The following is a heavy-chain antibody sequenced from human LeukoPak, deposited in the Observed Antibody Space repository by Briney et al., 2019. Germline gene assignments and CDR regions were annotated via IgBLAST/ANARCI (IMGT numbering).Heavy chain of an antibody. V-gene: IGHV3-23*01. J-gene: IGHJ4*02. CDR3: AKDFHGFD. D-gene: IGHD5-24*01. Sequence: GGSLRLSCAASGFTFRSYWMHWVRQVPGKGLEWVSAISGSGGSTYYADSVKGRFTISRDNSKNTLYLQMNSLRAEDTAVYYCAKDFHGFDWGQGTLVTVSS. CDR2: ISGSGGST. CDR1: GFTFRSYW.